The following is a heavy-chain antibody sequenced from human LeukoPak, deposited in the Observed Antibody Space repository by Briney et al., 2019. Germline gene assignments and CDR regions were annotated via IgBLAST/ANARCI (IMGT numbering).Heavy chain of an antibody. CDR2: IYYSGST. D-gene: IGHD3-3*01. CDR1: GGSISSYY. J-gene: IGHJ4*02. Sequence: SETLSLTCTVSGGSISSYYWSWIRQPPGKGLEWIGYIYYSGSTNYNPSLKSRVTISVDTSKNQFSLKLSSVTAADTAVYYCAKGDGTYRFPARYYFDYWGQGTLVTVSS. V-gene: IGHV4-59*01. CDR3: AKGDGTYRFPARYYFDY.